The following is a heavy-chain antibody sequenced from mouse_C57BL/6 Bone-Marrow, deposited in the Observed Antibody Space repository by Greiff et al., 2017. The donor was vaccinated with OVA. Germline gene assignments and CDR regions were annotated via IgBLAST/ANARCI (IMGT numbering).Heavy chain of an antibody. CDR2: INPNNGGT. D-gene: IGHD2-5*01. J-gene: IGHJ2*01. Sequence: VQLQQSGPELVKPGASVKISCKASGYTFTDYYMNWVKQSHGKSLEWIGDINPNNGGTSYNQKFKGKATLTVDKSSSTAYMELRSLTSEDSAVCYCARVRGLYSKDYFDYWGRGTTLTVSS. CDR1: GYTFTDYY. CDR3: ARVRGLYSKDYFDY. V-gene: IGHV1-26*01.